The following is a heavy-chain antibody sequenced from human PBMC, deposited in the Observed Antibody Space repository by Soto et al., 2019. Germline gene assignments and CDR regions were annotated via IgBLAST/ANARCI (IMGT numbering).Heavy chain of an antibody. CDR2: ISSSGNT. D-gene: IGHD3-22*01. V-gene: IGHV4-59*13. CDR1: DGSISNFY. J-gene: IGHJ4*02. CDR3: ARAPMVLTRSYFDS. Sequence: SETLSLTCTVSDGSISNFYWSCIRQPPGKGLEWIGYISSSGNTNYNPSLKSRVSISVDTSKNQFSLDMTSVTAADTAVYYCARAPMVLTRSYFDSWGQGTQVTVSS.